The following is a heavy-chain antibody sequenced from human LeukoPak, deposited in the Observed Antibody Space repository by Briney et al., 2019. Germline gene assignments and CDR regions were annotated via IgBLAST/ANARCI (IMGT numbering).Heavy chain of an antibody. D-gene: IGHD3-3*01. J-gene: IGHJ4*02. CDR3: ARGGVVDFWSGYLDYFDY. CDR2: MYYSGST. Sequence: PSETLSLTCTVSGGSISSYYWSWIRQPPGKGLEWIGYMYYSGSTNYNPSLKSRVTISVDTSKSQFSLKLSSVTAADTAVYYCARGGVVDFWSGYLDYFDYWGQGTLVTVSS. CDR1: GGSISSYY. V-gene: IGHV4-59*08.